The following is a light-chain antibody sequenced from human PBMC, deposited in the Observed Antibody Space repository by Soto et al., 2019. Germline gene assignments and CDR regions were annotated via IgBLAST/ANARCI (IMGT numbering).Light chain of an antibody. V-gene: IGKV1-6*01. CDR2: AAS. CDR1: QGIRND. J-gene: IGKJ4*01. Sequence: AIQMTQSPSSLSSSVGDRVTITCRSSQGIRNDLGWYQQKPGKAPKLLIYAASSLQSGVPSRFSGSGSGTDFTLTISSLQPEDFATYYRLQDYNYPLTFGGGTKVEIK. CDR3: LQDYNYPLT.